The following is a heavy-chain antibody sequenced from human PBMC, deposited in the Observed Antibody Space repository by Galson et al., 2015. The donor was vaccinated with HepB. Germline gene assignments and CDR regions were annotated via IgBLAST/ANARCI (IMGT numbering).Heavy chain of an antibody. CDR3: ARDASLYYDSSGYYPTPPAYYFDY. CDR1: GFTFSSYG. Sequence: SLRLSCAASGFTFSSYGMHWVRQAPGKGLEWVAVIWYDGSNKYYADSVKGRFTISRDNSKNTLYLQMNSLRAEDTAVYYCARDASLYYDSSGYYPTPPAYYFDYWGQGTLVTVSS. CDR2: IWYDGSNK. J-gene: IGHJ4*02. V-gene: IGHV3-33*08. D-gene: IGHD3-22*01.